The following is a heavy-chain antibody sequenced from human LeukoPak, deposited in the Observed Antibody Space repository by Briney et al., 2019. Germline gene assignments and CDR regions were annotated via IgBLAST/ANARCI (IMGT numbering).Heavy chain of an antibody. Sequence: GGSLRLSCAASGFTFSSYWMSWVRQAPGKGLEWVANIKQDGSEKYYVDSVKGRFTISRDNAKNSLYLQMNSLRAEDTAVYYCAREHSTLDGYYYYYMDVWGKGTTVTISS. D-gene: IGHD2/OR15-2a*01. CDR2: IKQDGSEK. J-gene: IGHJ6*03. V-gene: IGHV3-7*01. CDR3: AREHSTLDGYYYYYMDV. CDR1: GFTFSSYW.